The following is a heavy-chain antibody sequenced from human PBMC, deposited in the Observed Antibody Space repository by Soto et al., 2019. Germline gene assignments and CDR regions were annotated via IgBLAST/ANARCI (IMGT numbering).Heavy chain of an antibody. D-gene: IGHD3-22*01. J-gene: IGHJ4*02. V-gene: IGHV5-10-1*01. CDR1: GYNFASYW. Sequence: PGESLKISCQGSGYNFASYWISWVRQMPGKGLEWMGRIDPIDSYTNYSPSFQGHVTISATKSITTVFLQWSSLRASDTAMYYCARQIYDSDTGPNFQYYFDSWGQGTPVTVSS. CDR2: IDPIDSYT. CDR3: ARQIYDSDTGPNFQYYFDS.